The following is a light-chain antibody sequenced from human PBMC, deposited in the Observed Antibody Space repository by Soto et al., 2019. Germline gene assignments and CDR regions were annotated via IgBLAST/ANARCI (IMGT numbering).Light chain of an antibody. CDR1: QSINAH. V-gene: IGKV3-15*01. Sequence: EVVMTQSPATLSVSPGERVTLSCRASQSINAHLAWYQQKPGQAPRLLIHGASTRATGIPARFSGSGFGTEFLLTISRLQSEDFAVYYWQQYNTWLWTFGQGTKVELQ. CDR3: QQYNTWLWT. CDR2: GAS. J-gene: IGKJ1*01.